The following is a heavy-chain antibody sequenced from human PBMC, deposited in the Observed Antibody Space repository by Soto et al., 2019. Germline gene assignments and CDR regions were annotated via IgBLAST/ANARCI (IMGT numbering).Heavy chain of an antibody. Sequence: SVKVSCKASGGTFSSYTISWVRQAPGQGLEWMGRIIPILGIANYAQKFQGRVTITADKSTSTAYMELSSLRSEDTAVYYCARDWVVVPAAMPGENAFDIWGQGTMVTV. CDR2: IIPILGIA. J-gene: IGHJ3*02. CDR1: GGTFSSYT. CDR3: ARDWVVVPAAMPGENAFDI. V-gene: IGHV1-69*04. D-gene: IGHD2-2*01.